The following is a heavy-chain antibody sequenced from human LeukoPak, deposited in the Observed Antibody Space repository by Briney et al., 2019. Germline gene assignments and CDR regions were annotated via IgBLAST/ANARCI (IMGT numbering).Heavy chain of an antibody. CDR2: IHSSGST. J-gene: IGHJ4*02. CDR3: ARETRGTTVTSIFDY. D-gene: IGHD4-17*01. CDR1: GGSISSYY. V-gene: IGHV4-59*01. Sequence: SETLSLTCTVSGGSISSYYWSWIRQPPGKGLEWIGYIHSSGSTNYNPSLKSRVTISADTSKKQFSLKLISVTAADTAVYYCARETRGTTVTSIFDYWGQGTLVTVSS.